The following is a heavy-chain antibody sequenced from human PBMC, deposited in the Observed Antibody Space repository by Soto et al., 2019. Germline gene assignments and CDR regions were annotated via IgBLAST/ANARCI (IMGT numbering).Heavy chain of an antibody. D-gene: IGHD6-13*01. CDR3: AKHAAAAAPDY. Sequence: EVQLLDSGGGLVQPGGSLRLSCAASGFTFSSYARSWVRPAPGKGLEWVSLISGSGGGTYYADSLRGRFTISRDNSKNTLYLQMNSLRAEDTAVYYCAKHAAAAAPDYWGQGTLVTVSS. J-gene: IGHJ4*02. CDR2: ISGSGGGT. V-gene: IGHV3-23*01. CDR1: GFTFSSYA.